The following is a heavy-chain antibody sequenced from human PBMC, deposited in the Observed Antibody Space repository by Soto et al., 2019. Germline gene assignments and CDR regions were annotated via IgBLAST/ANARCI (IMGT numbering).Heavy chain of an antibody. CDR2: ISAYNGNT. V-gene: IGHV1-18*03. CDR3: SRNYERLTGSLDF. D-gene: IGHD3-9*01. CDR1: GYTFTSYG. J-gene: IGHJ4*02. Sequence: ASVKVSCKASGYTFTSYGISWVRQAPGQVLEWMGWISAYNGNTTYAQKQHRRVTMNTDTSTSTAYMELRSLRSDDIAVYYCSRNYERLTGSLDFRGQGTLGTVSS.